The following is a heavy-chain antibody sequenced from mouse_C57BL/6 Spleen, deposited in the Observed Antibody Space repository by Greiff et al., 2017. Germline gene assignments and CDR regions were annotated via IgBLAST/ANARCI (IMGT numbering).Heavy chain of an antibody. CDR2: INPGDGDT. CDR3: ARGLLPFPY. V-gene: IGHV1-54*01. D-gene: IGHD3-1*01. CDR1: GYAFTNYL. J-gene: IGHJ3*01. Sequence: QVQLQQSGAELVRPGTSVKVSCKASGYAFTNYLIEWVKQRPGQGLEWIGVINPGDGDTNYNGKFKGKATLTADKSSSTAYMQLSSLTSEDSAVYFCARGLLPFPYGGQGTLVTVSA.